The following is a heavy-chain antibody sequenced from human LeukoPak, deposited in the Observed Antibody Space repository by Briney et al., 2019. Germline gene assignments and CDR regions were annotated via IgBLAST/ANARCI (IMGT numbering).Heavy chain of an antibody. Sequence: GGSLRLSCAASGFTFSSYDMHWVRQATGKGLEWVSAIGTVGDTYYPGSVKGRFTISRENAKNSLYLQMNSLRAGDTAVYYCARGGYDGSYYYGMDVWGQGTTVTVSS. CDR3: ARGGYDGSYYYGMDV. CDR2: IGTVGDT. CDR1: GFTFSSYD. D-gene: IGHD2-15*01. J-gene: IGHJ6*02. V-gene: IGHV3-13*01.